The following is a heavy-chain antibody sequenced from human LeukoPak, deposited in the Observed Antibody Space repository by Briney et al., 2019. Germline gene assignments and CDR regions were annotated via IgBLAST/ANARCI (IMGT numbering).Heavy chain of an antibody. Sequence: GGSLRLSCAASGFTFTSHWMGWVRQAPGKGLVWVSYINIDERITGYADSVKGRFTISRDNAKNTLYLQMNSLRAEDTAIYYCFREGGDWGQGTLVTVSS. CDR3: FREGGD. J-gene: IGHJ4*02. V-gene: IGHV3-74*01. D-gene: IGHD3-10*01. CDR1: GFTFTSHW. CDR2: INIDERIT.